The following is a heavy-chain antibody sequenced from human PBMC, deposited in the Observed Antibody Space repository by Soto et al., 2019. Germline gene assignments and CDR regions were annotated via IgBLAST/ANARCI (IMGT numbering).Heavy chain of an antibody. CDR1: GFTFSSYA. CDR2: ITGSGGST. Sequence: TGGSLRLSCAASGFTFSSYAMSWVRQAPGKGLEWVSAITGSGGSTYYADSVKGRFTVSRDNSKSTLYLQMNSLRAEDTAVYYCAKFSAPSIYSISSVHDYWGKGPLLTVSS. D-gene: IGHD6-6*01. CDR3: AKFSAPSIYSISSVHDY. J-gene: IGHJ4*02. V-gene: IGHV3-23*01.